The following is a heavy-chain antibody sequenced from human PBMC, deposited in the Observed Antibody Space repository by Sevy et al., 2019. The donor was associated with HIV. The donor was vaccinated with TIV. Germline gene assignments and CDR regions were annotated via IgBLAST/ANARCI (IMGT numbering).Heavy chain of an antibody. V-gene: IGHV3-49*04. D-gene: IGHD1-26*01. J-gene: IGHJ4*02. CDR2: LKSKAYGGTL. CDR3: TRAKGAQSIFDY. CDR1: GFTFGDYA. Sequence: GGSLRLSCTASGFTFGDYAMNWVRQAPGKGLEWVAFLKSKAYGGTLDYAASVKDRFTISRDNSKNIAHLQMNDLKTEDTAIYYCTRAKGAQSIFDYWGQGALVTVSS.